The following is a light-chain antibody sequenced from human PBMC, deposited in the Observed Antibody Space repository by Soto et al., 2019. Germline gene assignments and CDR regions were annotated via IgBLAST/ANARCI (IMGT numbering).Light chain of an antibody. J-gene: IGKJ1*01. CDR1: QSVGPN. CDR2: GVS. Sequence: VWTQSPYNLSVSPGASATLSCRASQSVGPNLVWCQQKFGPAPRLLIYGVSTRATGVPARFSGSVSGTELTLNISSLKSEDCAVDYCQQQKNWPRTFGQGTKVDIK. CDR3: QQQKNWPRT. V-gene: IGKV3-15*01.